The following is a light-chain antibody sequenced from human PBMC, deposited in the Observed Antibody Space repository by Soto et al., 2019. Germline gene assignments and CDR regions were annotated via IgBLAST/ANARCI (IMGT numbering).Light chain of an antibody. CDR2: DAS. CDR1: QGSARA. Sequence: AIQLTQSPSSLSASIGDRVTITCRASQGSARALAWYQQKPGKPPRLLIYDASTPESGVPSRFSGSGSETHFTLTINSLQADDFATYYCQQFSTFPVTFGGGTRVDI. J-gene: IGKJ4*02. V-gene: IGKV1-13*02. CDR3: QQFSTFPVT.